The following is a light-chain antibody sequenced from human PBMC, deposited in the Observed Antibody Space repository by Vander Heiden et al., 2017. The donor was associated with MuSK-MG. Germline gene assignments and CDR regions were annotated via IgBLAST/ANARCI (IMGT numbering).Light chain of an antibody. V-gene: IGKV4-1*01. CDR1: QSVLYSSNSKNY. CDR2: WAS. J-gene: IGKJ4*01. CDR3: QQYYTPPLT. Sequence: DIVMTQSPASLAVSLGERATINCKSSQSVLYSSNSKNYLAWYQQKPGQPPKLLIYWASTRESGVPDRCSGSGSGTDFTLTISSLQAEDVAVYYCQQYYTPPLTFGGGTKVEIK.